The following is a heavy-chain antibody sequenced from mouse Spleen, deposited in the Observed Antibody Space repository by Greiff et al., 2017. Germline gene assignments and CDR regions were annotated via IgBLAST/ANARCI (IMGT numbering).Heavy chain of an antibody. CDR2: IRNKANGYTT. CDR3: ARSSYYDYAMDY. Sequence: EVKVVESGGGLVQPGGSLSLSCAASGFTFTDYYMSWVRQPPGKALEWLGFIRNKANGYTTEYSASVKGRFTISRDNSQSILYLQMNALRAEDSATYYCARSSYYDYAMDYWGQGTSVTVSS. V-gene: IGHV7-3*01. J-gene: IGHJ4*01. D-gene: IGHD2-4*01. CDR1: GFTFTDYY.